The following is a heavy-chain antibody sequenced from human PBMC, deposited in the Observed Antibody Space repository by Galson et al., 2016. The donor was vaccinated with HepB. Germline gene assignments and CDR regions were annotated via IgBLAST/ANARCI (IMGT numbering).Heavy chain of an antibody. D-gene: IGHD3-10*01. CDR2: IKGGGVSP. CDR3: VKDFYGSGSYYSVGHDH. Sequence: SLRLSCAASGFTFSNYAMNWVRQAPGKGPAWVSSIKGGGVSPKYADSVTGRFTISRDNTNNTLHLQMNSLRAEDTAVYYCVKDFYGSGSYYSVGHDHWGQGTLVTVSS. V-gene: IGHV3-23*01. J-gene: IGHJ4*02. CDR1: GFTFSNYA.